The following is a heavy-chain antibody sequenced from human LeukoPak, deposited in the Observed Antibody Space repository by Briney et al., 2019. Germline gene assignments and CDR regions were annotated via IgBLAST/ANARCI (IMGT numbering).Heavy chain of an antibody. CDR1: GGSISSYY. D-gene: IGHD1-14*01. CDR2: IYTSGST. CDR3: ARDKVVGSVNLPSWFDP. V-gene: IGHV4-4*07. Sequence: SETLSLTCTVSGGSISSYYWSWIRQPAGKGLEWIGRIYTSGSTNYNPSLKSRVTMPVDTSKNQFSLKLSSVTAADTAVYYCARDKVVGSVNLPSWFDPWGQGTLVTVSS. J-gene: IGHJ5*02.